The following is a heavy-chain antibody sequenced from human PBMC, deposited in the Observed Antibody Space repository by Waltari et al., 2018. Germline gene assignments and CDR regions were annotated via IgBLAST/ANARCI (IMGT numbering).Heavy chain of an antibody. D-gene: IGHD3-3*01. V-gene: IGHV3-30*18. J-gene: IGHJ5*02. Sequence: QVQLVESGGGVVPPGRSLRHSCAASGFTFSSNRLHWARPAPGQGLEWVAVIWYDGSNKYYADSVKGRFTISRDKSKNTLYLQMNSLRAEDTAMYYCAKDIEDYDFWSGYSNWFDPWGQGTLVTVSS. CDR2: IWYDGSNK. CDR3: AKDIEDYDFWSGYSNWFDP. CDR1: GFTFSSNR.